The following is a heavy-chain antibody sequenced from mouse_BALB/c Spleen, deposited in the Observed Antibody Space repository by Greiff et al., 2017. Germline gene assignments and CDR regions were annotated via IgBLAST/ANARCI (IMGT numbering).Heavy chain of an antibody. D-gene: IGHD2-4*01. Sequence: QVQLQQSGAELARPGASVKLSCKASGYTFTSYWMQWVKQRPGQGLEWIGAIYPGDGDTRYTQKFKGKATLTADKSSSTAYMQLSSLASEDSAVYYCARGGYDYDGFAYWGQGTLVTVSA. J-gene: IGHJ3*01. V-gene: IGHV1-87*01. CDR3: ARGGYDYDGFAY. CDR1: GYTFTSYW. CDR2: IYPGDGDT.